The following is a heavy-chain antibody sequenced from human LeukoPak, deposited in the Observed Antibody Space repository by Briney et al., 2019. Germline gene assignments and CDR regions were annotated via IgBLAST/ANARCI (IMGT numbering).Heavy chain of an antibody. J-gene: IGHJ4*02. CDR1: GGSNSSSSYY. Sequence: SETLSLTCTVSGGSNSSSSYYWGWIRQPPGKGLEWIGSIYYSGSTYYNPSLKSRVTISVDTSKNQFSLKLSSVTAADTAVYYCARRYYYDSSGYYTFDYWGQGTLVTVSS. CDR2: IYYSGST. CDR3: ARRYYYDSSGYYTFDY. V-gene: IGHV4-39*01. D-gene: IGHD3-22*01.